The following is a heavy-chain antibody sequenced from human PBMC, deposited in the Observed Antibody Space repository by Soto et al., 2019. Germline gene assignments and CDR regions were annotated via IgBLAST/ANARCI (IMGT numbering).Heavy chain of an antibody. J-gene: IGHJ6*02. D-gene: IGHD6-13*01. CDR2: IGTAGDT. Sequence: EVQLVESGGGLVQPGGSLRLSCAASGFTFSSYDMHWVRKATGKGLEWVSAIGTAGDTYYPGSVKGRFTISRENAKNSLYLQMNSLRAGDTAVYYCARAGQQLAYGMDVWGQGTTVTVSS. CDR1: GFTFSSYD. V-gene: IGHV3-13*04. CDR3: ARAGQQLAYGMDV.